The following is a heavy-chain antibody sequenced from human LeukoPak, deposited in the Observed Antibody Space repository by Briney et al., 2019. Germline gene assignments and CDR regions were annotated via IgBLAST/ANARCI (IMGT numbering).Heavy chain of an antibody. CDR1: GFTFSSYT. CDR2: ITTNDGNT. Sequence: GGSLRLSCAASGFTFSSYTMSWVRQAPGKGLEWDSTITTNDGNTYYADSVKGRFTVSRDNSKNTLFLQMNSLRAEDTAVYYCAKDGGLWVSAHWGDSWGRGTLVTVSS. J-gene: IGHJ4*02. D-gene: IGHD7-27*01. V-gene: IGHV3-23*01. CDR3: AKDGGLWVSAHWGDS.